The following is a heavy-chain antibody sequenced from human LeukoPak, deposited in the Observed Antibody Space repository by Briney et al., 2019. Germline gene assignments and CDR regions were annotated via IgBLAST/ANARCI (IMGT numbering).Heavy chain of an antibody. CDR2: MNPNSGDT. D-gene: IGHD3-10*01. CDR1: GYTFTNYD. Sequence: WASVKVSCKASGYTFTNYDINWVRQAAGQGLEWMGWMNPNSGDTDYVEKFQGRVTMTRDTSMNTAYMELSSLRSDDTAVYYCTRSGFEGGVHFDYWGQGTPVTVSS. J-gene: IGHJ4*02. V-gene: IGHV1-8*01. CDR3: TRSGFEGGVHFDY.